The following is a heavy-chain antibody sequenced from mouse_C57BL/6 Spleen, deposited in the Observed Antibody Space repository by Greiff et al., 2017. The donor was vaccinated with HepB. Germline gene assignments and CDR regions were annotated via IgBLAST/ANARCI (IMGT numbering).Heavy chain of an antibody. CDR1: GYSITSGYY. J-gene: IGHJ2*01. V-gene: IGHV3-6*01. CDR2: ISYDGSN. CDR3: ARYYGSSRPH. D-gene: IGHD1-1*01. Sequence: EVKLQESGPGLVKPSQSLSLTCSVTGYSITSGYYWNWIRQFPGNKLEWMGYISYDGSNNYNPSLKNRISITRDTSKNQFFLKLNSVTTEDTATYYCARYYGSSRPHWGQGTTLTVSS.